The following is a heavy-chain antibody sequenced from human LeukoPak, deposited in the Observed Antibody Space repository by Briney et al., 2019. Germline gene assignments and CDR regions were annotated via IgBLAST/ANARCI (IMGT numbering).Heavy chain of an antibody. D-gene: IGHD3-10*01. CDR2: ISGSGGST. Sequence: GGSPRLSCAASGFTFSSYAMSWVRQAPGKGLEWVSAISGSGGSTYYADSVKGRFTISRDNSKNTLYLQMNSLRAEDTAVYYCAKEGFYYYGSGSYYKGFDYWGQGTLVTVSS. J-gene: IGHJ4*02. V-gene: IGHV3-23*01. CDR1: GFTFSSYA. CDR3: AKEGFYYYGSGSYYKGFDY.